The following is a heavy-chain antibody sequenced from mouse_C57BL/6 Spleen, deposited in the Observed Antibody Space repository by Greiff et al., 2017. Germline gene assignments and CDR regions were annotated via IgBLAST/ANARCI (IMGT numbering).Heavy chain of an antibody. J-gene: IGHJ4*01. Sequence: EVQLQESGGGLVKPGGSLKLSCAASGFTFSDYGMHWVRQAPEQGLEWVAYISSGSSTIYYADTVKGRVTISGDNAKNTLFLQMSSLTSEDTAVYYCARANGDEAMDYWGQGTSVTVSS. CDR2: ISSGSSTI. CDR1: GFTFSDYG. CDR3: ARANGDEAMDY. D-gene: IGHD4-1*01. V-gene: IGHV5-17*01.